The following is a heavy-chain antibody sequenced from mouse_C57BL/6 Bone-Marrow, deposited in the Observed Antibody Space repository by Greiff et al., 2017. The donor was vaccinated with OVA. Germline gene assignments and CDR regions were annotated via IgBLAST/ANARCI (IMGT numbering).Heavy chain of an antibody. CDR2: ISDGGSYT. V-gene: IGHV5-4*01. J-gene: IGHJ4*01. CDR1: GFTFSSYA. Sequence: VQLKESGGGLVKPGGSLKLSCAASGFTFSSYAMSWVRQTPEKRLEWVATISDGGSYTYYPDNVKGRFTISRDNAKNNLYLQMSHLKSEDTAMYYCARDQDDGYYCAMDYWGQGTSVTVSS. CDR3: ARDQDDGYYCAMDY. D-gene: IGHD2-3*01.